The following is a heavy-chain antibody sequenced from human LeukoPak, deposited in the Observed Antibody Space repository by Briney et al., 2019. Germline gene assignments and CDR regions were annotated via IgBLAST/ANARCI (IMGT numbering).Heavy chain of an antibody. Sequence: GGSLRLSCAASGFTFSNAWMSWVRQAPGKGLEWVSSISSSTSLIFYADSVKARFTISRDNDRNSLSLEMNSLRAEDTAVYYCATFYYDSTGRNNYIDYWGQGTLVTVSS. CDR3: ATFYYDSTGRNNYIDY. CDR2: ISSSTSLI. CDR1: GFTFSNAW. J-gene: IGHJ4*02. V-gene: IGHV3-21*01. D-gene: IGHD3-16*01.